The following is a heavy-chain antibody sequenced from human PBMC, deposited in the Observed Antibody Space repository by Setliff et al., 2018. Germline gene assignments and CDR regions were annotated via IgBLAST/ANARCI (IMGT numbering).Heavy chain of an antibody. CDR3: ATTGTYRYFDY. CDR1: GASISSNNW. Sequence: PSETLSLTCTVSGASISSNNWWSWVRQPPGMRLEWIGEIYHTESTNYNASLNRRATMLVDKYKNQFSLKLNSVTASDAAVYYCATTGTYRYFDYWGQGTLVTVSS. D-gene: IGHD1-1*01. CDR2: IYHTEST. J-gene: IGHJ4*02. V-gene: IGHV4-4*02.